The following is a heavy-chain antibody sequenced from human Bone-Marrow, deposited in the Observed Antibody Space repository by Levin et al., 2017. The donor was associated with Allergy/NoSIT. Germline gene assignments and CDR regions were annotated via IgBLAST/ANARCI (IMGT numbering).Heavy chain of an antibody. J-gene: IGHJ6*02. Sequence: PGGSLRLSCAASGFTVSSNYLGWVRQAPGKGLEWVSVIYSAGNTYYADSVKGRFTISRDNSKNTLYLQMNSLGAEDTAVYYCASLSGGYARTFYDVGVDVWGQGTTVTVSS. D-gene: IGHD6-25*01. CDR1: GFTVSSNY. CDR2: IYSAGNT. CDR3: ASLSGGYARTFYDVGVDV. V-gene: IGHV3-53*01.